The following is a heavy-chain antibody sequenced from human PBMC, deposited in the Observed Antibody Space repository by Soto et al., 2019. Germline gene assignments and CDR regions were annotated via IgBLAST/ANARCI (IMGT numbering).Heavy chain of an antibody. V-gene: IGHV3-23*01. CDR1: GFTFSSYA. J-gene: IGHJ3*02. CDR2: ISGSGGST. CDR3: AKRIAAAIDAFDI. D-gene: IGHD6-13*01. Sequence: GGSLRLSCAASGFTFSSYAMSWVRQAPGKGLEWVSAISGSGGSTYYGDSVKGRFTISRDNSKNTLYLQMNSLRAEDTAVYSCAKRIAAAIDAFDIWGQGTMVTVSS.